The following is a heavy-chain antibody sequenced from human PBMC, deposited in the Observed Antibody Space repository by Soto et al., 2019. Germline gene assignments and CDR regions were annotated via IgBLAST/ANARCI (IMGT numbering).Heavy chain of an antibody. Sequence: PSQTLSLTCAISGDSVSSNSAAWNWIRQSPSRGLEWLGRTYYRSKWYNDYAVSVKSRITINPDTSKNQFSLQLNSVTPEDTAVYYCAREDSAAAAGTHLSYYYYGMDVWGQGTTVTVS. D-gene: IGHD6-13*01. V-gene: IGHV6-1*01. CDR2: TYYRSKWYN. CDR3: AREDSAAAAGTHLSYYYYGMDV. CDR1: GDSVSSNSAA. J-gene: IGHJ6*02.